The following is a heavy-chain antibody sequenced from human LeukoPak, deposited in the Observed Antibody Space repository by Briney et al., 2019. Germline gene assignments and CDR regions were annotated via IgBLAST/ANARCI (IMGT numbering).Heavy chain of an antibody. CDR1: GGSISSGDYY. V-gene: IGHV4-30-4*01. CDR2: IYYSGST. CDR3: ASYPPARAFDI. Sequence: SQTLSLTCTVSGGSISSGDYYWSWIRQPPGKGLEWIGYIYYSGSTYYNPSLRSRVTISVDTSKNQFSLKLSSVTAADTAVYYCASYPPARAFDIWGQGTMVTVSS. J-gene: IGHJ3*02.